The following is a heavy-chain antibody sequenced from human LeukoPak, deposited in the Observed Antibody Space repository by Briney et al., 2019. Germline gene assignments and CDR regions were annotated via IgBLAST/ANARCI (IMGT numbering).Heavy chain of an antibody. CDR3: ARGGVDFWSGSLKFDY. CDR2: IIPILGIA. V-gene: IGHV1-69*04. CDR1: GGTFSSYA. J-gene: IGHJ4*02. D-gene: IGHD3-3*01. Sequence: GASVKVSCKASGGTFSSYAISWVRQAPGQGLEWMGRIIPILGIANYAQKFQGRVTITADKSTSTAYMELSSLRSEDTAVYYCARGGVDFWSGSLKFDYWGQGTLVTVSS.